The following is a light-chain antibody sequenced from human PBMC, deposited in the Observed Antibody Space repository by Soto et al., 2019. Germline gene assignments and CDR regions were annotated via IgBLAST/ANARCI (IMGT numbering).Light chain of an antibody. J-gene: IGKJ2*01. V-gene: IGKV3-20*01. Sequence: EVVLTQSPGTLSLSPGERATLSCRASQSVTNNYFAWYQQKPGQSPRLLIFGSFERATGIPDRFSGSGSGTDFTLTISRLGPEDFAVYYCQQYGSSPQYTFGQGTKLEIK. CDR1: QSVTNNY. CDR2: GSF. CDR3: QQYGSSPQYT.